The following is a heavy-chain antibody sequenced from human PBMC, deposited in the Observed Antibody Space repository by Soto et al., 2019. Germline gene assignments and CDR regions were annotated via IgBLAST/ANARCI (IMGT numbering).Heavy chain of an antibody. V-gene: IGHV1-69*02. CDR1: GGTFSSYT. Sequence: ASVKVSCKASGGTFSSYTISWVRQAPGQGLEWMGRIIPILGIANYAQKFQGRVTITADKSTSTAYMELSSLRSEDTAVYYCARGLRGGYCTNGVCQGNYYYYYMDVWGKGTTVTVSS. CDR3: ARGLRGGYCTNGVCQGNYYYYYMDV. CDR2: IIPILGIA. J-gene: IGHJ6*03. D-gene: IGHD2-8*01.